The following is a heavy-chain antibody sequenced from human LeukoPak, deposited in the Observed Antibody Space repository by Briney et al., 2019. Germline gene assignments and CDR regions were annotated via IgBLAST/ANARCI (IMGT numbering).Heavy chain of an antibody. Sequence: PGGSLRLSCAASGFTFGSYAMSWVRQAPGKGLEWVSAISGSGGSTYYADSVKGRFTISRDNSKNTLYLQMNSLRAEDTAVYCCAKSHGYSSSDDFDYWGQGTLVTVSS. J-gene: IGHJ4*02. CDR3: AKSHGYSSSDDFDY. CDR1: GFTFGSYA. D-gene: IGHD6-13*01. CDR2: ISGSGGST. V-gene: IGHV3-23*01.